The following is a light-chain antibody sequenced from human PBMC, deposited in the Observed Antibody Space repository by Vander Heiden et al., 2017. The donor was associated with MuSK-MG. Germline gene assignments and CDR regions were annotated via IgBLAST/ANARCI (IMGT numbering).Light chain of an antibody. CDR1: QSVGGF. CDR2: GAS. J-gene: IGKJ2*01. CDR3: QQSYSTPPYT. V-gene: IGKV1-39*01. Sequence: DIQMTQSPSSLSASVGDRVTITCRSSQSVGGFLNWFQQKPGKAPKLLIYGASKLKGGVPSRFSGSGSGTDFTLTISDLQPEDFATYYCQQSYSTPPYTFGQGTILDIK.